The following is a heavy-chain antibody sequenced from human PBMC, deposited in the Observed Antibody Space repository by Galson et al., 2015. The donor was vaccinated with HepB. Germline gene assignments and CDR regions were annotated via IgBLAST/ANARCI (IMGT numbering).Heavy chain of an antibody. J-gene: IGHJ4*02. CDR1: GFTFNDCA. CDR2: ISWNSGSF. Sequence: SLRLSCAASGFTFNDCAMHWVRQAPGRGLEWVSGISWNSGSFGYADSVKGRFTISRDNAKNSLYLQMNSLGPEDTALYYCVKADYADFLGGDGCDFWGQGTLVTVSS. CDR3: VKADYADFLGGDGCDF. D-gene: IGHD5-24*01. V-gene: IGHV3-9*01.